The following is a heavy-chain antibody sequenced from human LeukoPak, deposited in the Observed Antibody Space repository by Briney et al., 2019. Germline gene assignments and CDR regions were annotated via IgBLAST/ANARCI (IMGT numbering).Heavy chain of an antibody. CDR1: GFTFSSYW. CDR3: ARSQNMVRGVIYDVGIDY. D-gene: IGHD3-10*01. CDR2: IKGDGSEK. V-gene: IGHV3-7*01. J-gene: IGHJ4*02. Sequence: GGSLRLSCAASGFTFSSYWMTWVRQAPGKGLEWVGNIKGDGSEKYYVDSVKGRFTISRDNAKNSLYLQMNSLRAEDTAVYYCARSQNMVRGVIYDVGIDYWGQGTLVTVSS.